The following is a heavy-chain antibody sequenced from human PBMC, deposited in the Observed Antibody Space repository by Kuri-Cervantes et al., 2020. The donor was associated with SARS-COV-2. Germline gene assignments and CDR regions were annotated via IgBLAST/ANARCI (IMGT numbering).Heavy chain of an antibody. V-gene: IGHV1-69*06. D-gene: IGHD1-26*01. CDR1: GGTFSSYT. CDR3: ARLNSGSHAFDI. CDR2: IIPIFGTA. J-gene: IGHJ3*02. Sequence: SVKVSCKASGGTFSSYTISWVRQAPGQGLEWMGGIIPIFGTANYAQKFQGRVTITADKSTSTAYMELSSLRSEDTAVYYCARLNSGSHAFDIWGQGTMVTVSS.